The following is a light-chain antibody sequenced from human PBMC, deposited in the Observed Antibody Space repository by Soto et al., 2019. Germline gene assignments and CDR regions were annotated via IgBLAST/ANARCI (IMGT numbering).Light chain of an antibody. V-gene: IGKV1-39*01. CDR1: QSMSSY. CDR2: AAS. Sequence: DIQMTQSPSSLSATVEDRVTITCRASQSMSSYLHWYQQKPGKAPKLLIYAASSLQSGVPSRFSGSGSGTDFTLTISSLQPEDFATYYCQPSFSTPLTFGGGTKVEIK. J-gene: IGKJ4*01. CDR3: QPSFSTPLT.